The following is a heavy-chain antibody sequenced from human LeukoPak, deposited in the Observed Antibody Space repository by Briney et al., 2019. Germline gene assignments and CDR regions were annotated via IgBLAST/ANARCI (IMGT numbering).Heavy chain of an antibody. V-gene: IGHV1-2*02. CDR1: GYTFTGYY. CDR2: INPNSGGT. J-gene: IGHJ3*02. Sequence: ASVKVSCKASGYTFTGYYMHWVRQAPGQGLEWMGWINPNSGGTNYAQKFQGRVTMTRDTSISTAYMELSRLRSDDTAAYYCARKQYQLLYRAFDIWGQGTMVTVSS. CDR3: ARKQYQLLYRAFDI. D-gene: IGHD2-2*02.